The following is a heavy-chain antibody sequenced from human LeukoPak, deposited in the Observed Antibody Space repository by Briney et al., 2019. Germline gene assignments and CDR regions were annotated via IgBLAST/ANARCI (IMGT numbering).Heavy chain of an antibody. CDR2: INHSGST. V-gene: IGHV4-34*01. J-gene: IGHJ4*02. CDR1: GGSFSGYY. Sequence: PSETLSLTCAVYGGSFSGYYWSWIRQPPGKGLEWIGEINHSGSTNYNLSLKSRVTISVDTSKNQFSLKLSSVTAANTAVYYCARGSEEMTTVTEHPKSCYFDYWGQGTLVTVSS. D-gene: IGHD4-17*01. CDR3: ARGSEEMTTVTEHPKSCYFDY.